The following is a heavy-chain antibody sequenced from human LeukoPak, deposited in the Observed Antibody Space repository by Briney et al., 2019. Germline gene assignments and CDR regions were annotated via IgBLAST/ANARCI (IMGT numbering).Heavy chain of an antibody. CDR1: GYTFTGYY. J-gene: IGHJ5*02. V-gene: IGHV1-2*02. CDR2: INPNSGGT. D-gene: IGHD3-22*01. CDR3: ARESKWYYDSSGYTLDP. Sequence: ASVKVSCKASGYTFTGYYMHWVRQAPGQGLEWMGWINPNSGGTNYAQKFQGRVTMTRDTSISTAYMELSRLRSDDTAVYYCARESKWYYDSSGYTLDPWGQGTLVTVSS.